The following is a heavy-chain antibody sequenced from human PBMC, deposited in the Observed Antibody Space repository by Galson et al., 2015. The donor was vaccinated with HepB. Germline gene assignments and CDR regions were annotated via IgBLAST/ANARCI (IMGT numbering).Heavy chain of an antibody. CDR3: ARAFGDYYMDV. D-gene: IGHD3-10*01. CDR1: GFTFSSYS. Sequence: SLRLSCAASGFTFSSYSMNWVRQAPGKGLEWASSISSSSSYIYYADSVKGRFTISRDNAKNSLYLQMNSLRAEDTAVYYCARAFGDYYMDVWGKGTTVTVSS. CDR2: ISSSSSYI. V-gene: IGHV3-21*01. J-gene: IGHJ6*03.